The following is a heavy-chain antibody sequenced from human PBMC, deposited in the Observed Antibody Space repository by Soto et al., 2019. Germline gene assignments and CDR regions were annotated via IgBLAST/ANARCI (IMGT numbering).Heavy chain of an antibody. CDR1: GYTLTELS. CDR3: ATVSGAVADNFDY. J-gene: IGHJ4*02. V-gene: IGHV1-24*01. CDR2: FDPEDGET. D-gene: IGHD6-19*01. Sequence: GASVKVSCKVSGYTLTELSMQWVRQAPGKRLEWMGGFDPEDGETIYAQKFQGRVTMTEDTSTDTAYMELSSLRSEDTAVYYCATVSGAVADNFDYWGQGTLVTVSS.